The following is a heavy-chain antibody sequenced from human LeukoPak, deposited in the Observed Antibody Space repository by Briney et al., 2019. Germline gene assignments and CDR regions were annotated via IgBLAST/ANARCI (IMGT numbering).Heavy chain of an antibody. CDR2: ISSSSSTI. D-gene: IGHD6-6*01. J-gene: IGHJ6*03. CDR1: GFTFSSYS. Sequence: PGGSLRLSCAASGFTFSSYSMNWVRQAPGKGLEWVSYISSSSSTIYYADSVKGRFTISRDNAKNSLYLQMNSLRAEDTAVYYCARDYSSSSYDYYYMDVWGKGTTVTVSS. V-gene: IGHV3-48*01. CDR3: ARDYSSSSYDYYYMDV.